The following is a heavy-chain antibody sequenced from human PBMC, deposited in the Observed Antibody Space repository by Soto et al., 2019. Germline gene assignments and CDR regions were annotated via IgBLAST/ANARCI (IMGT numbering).Heavy chain of an antibody. CDR2: IYPGDSDT. J-gene: IGHJ4*02. D-gene: IGHD5-12*01. Sequence: GESLKISCKGSGYSFISYWIGWVRQMPGKGLEWMGIIYPGDSDTRYSPSFQGQVTISADKSISTAYLQMNSLKTEDTAVYYCQPLLYSGYACHYWGQGTLVTVSS. CDR3: QPLLYSGYACHY. CDR1: GYSFISYW. V-gene: IGHV5-51*01.